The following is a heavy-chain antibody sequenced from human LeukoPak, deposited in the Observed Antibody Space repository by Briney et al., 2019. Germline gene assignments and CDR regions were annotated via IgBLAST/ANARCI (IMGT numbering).Heavy chain of an antibody. CDR1: GYSLTSHA. CDR3: ARGFSGWYSFDS. CDR2: INAGNGDT. V-gene: IGHV1-3*03. J-gene: IGHJ4*02. Sequence: ASVKVSCKASGYSLTSHAMHWVRQAPGQRLEWMGWINAGNGDTKYSQEFQGRVTITTDPSANTAYMELNSLRSDDMAVYYCARGFSGWYSFDSWGQGTLVTVSS. D-gene: IGHD6-19*01.